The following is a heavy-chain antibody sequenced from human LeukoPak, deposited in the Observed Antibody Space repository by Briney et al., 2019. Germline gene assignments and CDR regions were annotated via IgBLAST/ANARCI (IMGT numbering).Heavy chain of an antibody. V-gene: IGHV5-51*01. CDR1: GYNFTSYW. Sequence: GESLKISCKGSGYNFTSYWIGWVRPMPGEGLEWMGIIYPGDSDTRYSPSFQGQVTISADKSITTAYLQWSSLKASDTAMYYCARRYSSSWLYFDYWGQGTLVTVSS. CDR2: IYPGDSDT. J-gene: IGHJ4*02. CDR3: ARRYSSSWLYFDY. D-gene: IGHD6-13*01.